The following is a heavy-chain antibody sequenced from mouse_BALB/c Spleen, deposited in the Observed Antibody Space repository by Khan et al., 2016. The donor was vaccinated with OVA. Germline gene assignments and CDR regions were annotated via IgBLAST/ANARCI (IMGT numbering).Heavy chain of an antibody. Sequence: QVQLQQSGAELVKPGASVKLSCKASGYTFTSYWMHWVKQRPGQGLEWIGEINPSNGRTNYNEKFKSKATLTVDKSSSTADMQLSSLTAEDSAVYYCARPYGNYAAWFAYWGQGTLVTVSA. CDR2: INPSNGRT. D-gene: IGHD2-1*01. V-gene: IGHV1S81*02. J-gene: IGHJ3*01. CDR3: ARPYGNYAAWFAY. CDR1: GYTFTSYW.